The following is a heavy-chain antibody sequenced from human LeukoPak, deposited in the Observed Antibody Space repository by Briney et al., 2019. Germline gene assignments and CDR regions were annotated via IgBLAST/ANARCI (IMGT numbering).Heavy chain of an antibody. D-gene: IGHD6-6*01. CDR3: ARGLQLGDDAFDI. Sequence: SETLSLTCTVSGGSLSSSSYYWGWVRQPPGKGLEWLGSIYYSGSTFYNPSLTSRVTISVDTSKNQFSLKLSSVTAADTAVYYCARGLQLGDDAFDIWGQGTMVTVSS. CDR1: GGSLSSSSYY. V-gene: IGHV4-39*07. J-gene: IGHJ3*02. CDR2: IYYSGST.